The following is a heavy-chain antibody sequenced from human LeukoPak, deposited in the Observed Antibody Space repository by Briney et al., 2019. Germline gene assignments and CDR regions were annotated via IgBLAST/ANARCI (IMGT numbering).Heavy chain of an antibody. CDR1: GFTFSSYG. J-gene: IGHJ4*02. V-gene: IGHV3-30*18. D-gene: IGHD6-13*01. CDR2: ISYDGSNK. Sequence: GGSLRLSCAASGFTFSSYGMHWVRQAPGKGLEWVAVISYDGSNKYYADSVKGRFTISRDNSKNTLYLQMNSLRAEDTAVYYCAKDRGSSWTGYFDYWGQGTLVTVSS. CDR3: AKDRGSSWTGYFDY.